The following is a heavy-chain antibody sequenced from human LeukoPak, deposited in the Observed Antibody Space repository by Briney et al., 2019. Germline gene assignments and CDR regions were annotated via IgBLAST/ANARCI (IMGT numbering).Heavy chain of an antibody. J-gene: IGHJ4*02. V-gene: IGHV3-7*01. D-gene: IGHD3-22*01. Sequence: GGSLRLSCAASGFTFSSYWMSWVRQAPGKGLEWVANIKQDGSEKYYVDSVKGRFTISRDNAKNSLYLQMNSLRAEDTAVYYCPRDRGDYYDSSGLYYFDYWGQGTLVTVSS. CDR2: IKQDGSEK. CDR1: GFTFSSYW. CDR3: PRDRGDYYDSSGLYYFDY.